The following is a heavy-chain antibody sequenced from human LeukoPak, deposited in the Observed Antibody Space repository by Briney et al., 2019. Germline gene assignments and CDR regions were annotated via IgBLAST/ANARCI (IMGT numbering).Heavy chain of an antibody. Sequence: GGSLRLSCAASGFTFSSYAMSWVRQAPGKGLEWVSAISGSGGSTYYADSVKGRFTISRDNSENTLYLQMNSLRAEDTAVYYCAKEKWFGELLYYFDYWGQGTLVTVSS. CDR1: GFTFSSYA. V-gene: IGHV3-23*01. CDR3: AKEKWFGELLYYFDY. D-gene: IGHD3-10*01. J-gene: IGHJ4*02. CDR2: ISGSGGST.